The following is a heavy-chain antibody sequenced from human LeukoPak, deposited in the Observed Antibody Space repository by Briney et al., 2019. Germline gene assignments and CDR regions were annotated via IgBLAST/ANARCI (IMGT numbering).Heavy chain of an antibody. J-gene: IGHJ4*02. V-gene: IGHV3-21*01. D-gene: IGHD5-18*01. CDR1: GFTFSSYS. Sequence: PGGSLRPSCAASGFTFSSYSMNWVRQAPGKGLEWVSSISSSSSYIYYADSVKGRFTISRDNAKNSLYLQMNSLRAEDTAVYYCARDQDYSYGPPGYWGQGTLVTVSS. CDR3: ARDQDYSYGPPGY. CDR2: ISSSSSYI.